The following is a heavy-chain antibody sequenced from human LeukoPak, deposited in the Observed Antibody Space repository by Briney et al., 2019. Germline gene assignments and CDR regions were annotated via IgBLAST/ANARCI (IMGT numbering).Heavy chain of an antibody. Sequence: PGGSLRLSCAASGFTFSTYAMSWVRQAPGKGLEWVSTISDSGANTYYADSVRGRFTISRDNAENSLYLQMNSLRVEDTAFYYCARDLAYSRLDYWGQGMLVTVSS. D-gene: IGHD5-18*01. J-gene: IGHJ4*02. CDR1: GFTFSTYA. CDR2: ISDSGANT. CDR3: ARDLAYSRLDY. V-gene: IGHV3-23*01.